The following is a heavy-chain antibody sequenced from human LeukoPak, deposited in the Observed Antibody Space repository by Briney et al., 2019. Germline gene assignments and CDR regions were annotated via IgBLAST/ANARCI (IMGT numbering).Heavy chain of an antibody. CDR2: ISSGASTR. J-gene: IGHJ5*02. CDR1: GFTFSSSA. Sequence: GGSLRLSCGASGFTFSSSAMNWVRQAPGKGLEGVSYISSGASTRYYADSVKGRFTISRDNAKNSLYLQMNSLRGEDTAVYYCARDVSYYGGDWFDPWGQGTLVTVSS. V-gene: IGHV3-48*03. D-gene: IGHD4-23*01. CDR3: ARDVSYYGGDWFDP.